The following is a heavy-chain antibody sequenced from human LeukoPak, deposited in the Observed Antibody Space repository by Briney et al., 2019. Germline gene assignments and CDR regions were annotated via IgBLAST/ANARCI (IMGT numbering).Heavy chain of an antibody. Sequence: GGSLRLSRAASGFTVSSNYMNWVRQAPGKGLEWVSLIYSGGSTHYADSVKGRFTISRDNSKNTLYLQMNSLRAEDTAVYYCARGGDSNYYGDHWGQGTLVTVSS. V-gene: IGHV3-66*01. CDR1: GFTVSSNY. J-gene: IGHJ5*02. CDR3: ARGGDSNYYGDH. CDR2: IYSGGST. D-gene: IGHD3-22*01.